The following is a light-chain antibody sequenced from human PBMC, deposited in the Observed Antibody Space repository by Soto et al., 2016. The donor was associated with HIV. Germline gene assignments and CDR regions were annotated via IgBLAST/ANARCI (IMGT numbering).Light chain of an antibody. J-gene: IGLJ2*01. V-gene: IGLV3-1*01. CDR1: KLWEKY. Sequence: SYELTQPPSVSVSPGQTARITCSGDKLWEKYVSWYQQKPGQSPVLVIYQDTMRPSGIPERFSGSNSGNTATLTISGTQTMDEADCYCQAWDSSTGVFGGGTELTVL. CDR3: QAWDSSTGV. CDR2: QDT.